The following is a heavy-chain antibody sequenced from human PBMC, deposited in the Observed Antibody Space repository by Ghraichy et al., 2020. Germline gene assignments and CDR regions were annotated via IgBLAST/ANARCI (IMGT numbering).Heavy chain of an antibody. V-gene: IGHV1-8*01. CDR1: GNTFPTSD. CDR3: TRGGPGRVPAAFS. CDR2: LNPKSGDT. D-gene: IGHD2-2*01. Sequence: ASVKVSCKASGNTFPTSDFNWVRQAAGQGLEWVGWLNPKSGDTGYAHKFQGRVTMTRDTSMSTAYMELSSLRSEDTAVYFCTRGGPGRVPAAFSWGQGTLVTVSS. J-gene: IGHJ5*02.